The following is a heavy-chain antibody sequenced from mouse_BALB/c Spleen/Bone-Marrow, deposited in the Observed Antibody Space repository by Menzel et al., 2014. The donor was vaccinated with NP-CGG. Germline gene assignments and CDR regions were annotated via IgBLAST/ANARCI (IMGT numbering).Heavy chain of an antibody. D-gene: IGHD2-14*01. CDR3: TRHGEVRRFYYALDY. Sequence: EVQEVESGGGLVQPGGSLKLSCTASGFTFSSYSMSWVHQTPEKRLEWVAYISNGGGSTYYPDAVKGRFTISRDNAKNSLYLQMSSLKSEDTAMYYCTRHGEVRRFYYALDYWGQGTSVTVSS. CDR1: GFTFSSYS. CDR2: ISNGGGST. V-gene: IGHV5-12-2*01. J-gene: IGHJ4*01.